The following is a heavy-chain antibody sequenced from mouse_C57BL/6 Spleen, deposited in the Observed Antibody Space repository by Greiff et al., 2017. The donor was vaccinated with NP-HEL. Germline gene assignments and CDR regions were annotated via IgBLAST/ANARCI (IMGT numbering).Heavy chain of an antibody. CDR3: AKFGGSSYLDY. V-gene: IGHV1-50*01. CDR2: IDPSDSYT. Sequence: QVQLQQPGAELVKPGASVKLSCKASGYTFTSYWMQWVKQRPGQGLEWIGEIDPSDSYTNYNQKFKGKATLTVDTSSSTAYMQLSSLTSEDSAVYYCAKFGGSSYLDYWGQGTTLTVSS. J-gene: IGHJ2*01. D-gene: IGHD1-1*01. CDR1: GYTFTSYW.